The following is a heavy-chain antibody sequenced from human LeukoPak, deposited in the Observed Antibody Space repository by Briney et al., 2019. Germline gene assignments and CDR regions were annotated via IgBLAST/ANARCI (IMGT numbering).Heavy chain of an antibody. D-gene: IGHD3-10*01. CDR1: GFTFSSYG. CDR2: IRYDGSNK. V-gene: IGHV3-30*02. CDR3: AKDRGRFGELLGFDY. J-gene: IGHJ4*02. Sequence: GGSLRLSCAASGFTFSSYGMHWVRQAPGKGLEWVAFIRYDGSNKYYADSVKGRFTISRDNSKNTLYLQMNSLRAEDTAVYYCAKDRGRFGELLGFDYWGQGTLVTVSS.